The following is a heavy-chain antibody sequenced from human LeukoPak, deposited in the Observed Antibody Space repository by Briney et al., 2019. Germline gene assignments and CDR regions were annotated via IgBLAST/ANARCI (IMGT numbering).Heavy chain of an antibody. J-gene: IGHJ3*02. D-gene: IGHD2-15*01. V-gene: IGHV3-30-3*01. CDR2: ISYDGSNK. CDR1: GFTFSSYA. Sequence: PGGSLRLSCAASGFTFSSYAMHWVRQAPGKGLEWVAVISYDGSNKYYADSVKGRFTISRDNAKNSLYLQMNSLRAEDTAVYYCARGSMGTDIVVVVAATVDAFDIWGQGTMVTVSS. CDR3: ARGSMGTDIVVVVAATVDAFDI.